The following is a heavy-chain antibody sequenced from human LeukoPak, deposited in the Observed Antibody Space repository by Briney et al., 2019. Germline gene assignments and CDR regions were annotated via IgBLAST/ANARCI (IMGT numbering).Heavy chain of an antibody. D-gene: IGHD2-15*01. J-gene: IGHJ6*04. CDR1: GGSFSGYY. V-gene: IGHV4-34*01. Sequence: SETLSLTCAVYGGSFSGYYWSWIRQPPGKGPEWIGEINHSGSTTYNPSLKSRVTISVDTSKNQFSLKLSSVTAADTAVYYCARRSTRYYYYYGMDVWGKGTTVTVSS. CDR2: INHSGST. CDR3: ARRSTRYYYYYGMDV.